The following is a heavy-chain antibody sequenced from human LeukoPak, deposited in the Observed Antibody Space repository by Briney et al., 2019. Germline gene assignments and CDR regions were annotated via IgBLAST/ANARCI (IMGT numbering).Heavy chain of an antibody. Sequence: SETLSLTCTVSGGSISSYYWSWIRQPPGKGLEWIGYIYYSGNTNYNPSLKSRVTISVDTSKNQFSLKLSSVTAADTAVYYCASSKGYMDVWGKGTTVTVSS. CDR3: ASSKGYMDV. CDR2: IYYSGNT. V-gene: IGHV4-59*01. CDR1: GGSISSYY. J-gene: IGHJ6*03.